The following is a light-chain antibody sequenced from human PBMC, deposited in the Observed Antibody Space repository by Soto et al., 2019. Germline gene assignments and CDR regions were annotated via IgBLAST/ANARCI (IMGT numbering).Light chain of an antibody. Sequence: DIQMTQSPSTLSASVGDRVTITCRASQSISSWLAWYQQKPGKAPKLLIYAASTLQSGVPSRFSGSGSGTEFTLTITNLQPEDFATYYCQQLNSFPITFGQGTLLEIK. CDR2: AAS. J-gene: IGKJ5*01. CDR3: QQLNSFPIT. CDR1: QSISSW. V-gene: IGKV1-5*01.